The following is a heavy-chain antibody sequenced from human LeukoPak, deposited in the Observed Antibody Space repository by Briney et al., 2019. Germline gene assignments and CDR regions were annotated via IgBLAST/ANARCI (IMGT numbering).Heavy chain of an antibody. Sequence: GGSLRLSCAASGFTFSSYEMNWVRQAPGKGLEWVSYISNSGSTIFYADSVKGRFTISRDNAKNSLYLQMNSLRAEDTAVYYCASGAQSGYWGQGTLVTVSS. CDR1: GFTFSSYE. V-gene: IGHV3-48*03. D-gene: IGHD1-26*01. CDR2: ISNSGSTI. J-gene: IGHJ4*02. CDR3: ASGAQSGY.